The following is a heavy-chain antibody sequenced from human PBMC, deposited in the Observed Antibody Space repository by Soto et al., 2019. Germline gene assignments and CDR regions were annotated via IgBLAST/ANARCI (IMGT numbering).Heavy chain of an antibody. Sequence: QVQLVESGGGVVQPGRSLRLSCAASGFTFSSYGMHWVRQAPCKGLEWVAVIWYDGSNKYYADSVKGRFTISRDNSKNTLYLQMNSLRAEDTAVYYCARSRTSFTVAAPEDYWGQGTLVTVSS. V-gene: IGHV3-33*01. CDR2: IWYDGSNK. D-gene: IGHD6-19*01. J-gene: IGHJ4*02. CDR3: ARSRTSFTVAAPEDY. CDR1: GFTFSSYG.